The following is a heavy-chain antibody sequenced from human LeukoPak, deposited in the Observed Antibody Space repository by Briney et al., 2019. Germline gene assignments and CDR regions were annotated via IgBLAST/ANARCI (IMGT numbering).Heavy chain of an antibody. V-gene: IGHV3-23*01. CDR2: ISGSGGST. CDR1: GFTFSSYA. CDR3: AKTGTPWYYFDY. J-gene: IGHJ4*02. Sequence: GGSLRLSCAASGFTFSSYAMSWVRQAPGMGLEWVSAISGSGGSTYYADSVKGRFTISRDNSKNTLYLQMNSLRAEDTAVYYCAKTGTPWYYFDYWGQGTLVTVSS. D-gene: IGHD6-13*01.